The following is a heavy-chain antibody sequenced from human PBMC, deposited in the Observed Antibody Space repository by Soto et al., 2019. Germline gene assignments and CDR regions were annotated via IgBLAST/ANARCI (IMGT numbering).Heavy chain of an antibody. CDR2: INAGNGNT. J-gene: IGHJ5*02. CDR3: ARGLTMVRGRGWFDP. CDR1: GYTFTSYA. V-gene: IGHV1-3*01. D-gene: IGHD3-10*01. Sequence: QVQLVQSGAEVKKPGASVKVSCKASGYTFTSYAMHWVRQAPGQRLEWVGWINAGNGNTKYSQKFQGRVTSTRDTPASTAYMELSSLRSEDTAVYYCARGLTMVRGRGWFDPWGQGTLVTVSS.